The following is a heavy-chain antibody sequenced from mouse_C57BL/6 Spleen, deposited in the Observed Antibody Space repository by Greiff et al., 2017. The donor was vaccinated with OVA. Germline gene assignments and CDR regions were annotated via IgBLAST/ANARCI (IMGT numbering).Heavy chain of an antibody. CDR2: IRYDGSN. V-gene: IGHV3-6*01. J-gene: IGHJ4*01. CDR3: ARELGHYAMDY. Sequence: EVQLQQSGPGLVKPSQSLSLTCSVTGYSITSGYYWNWIRQFPGNKLEWMGYIRYDGSNNYNPSLKNRISITRDTSKNQFFLKLNSVTPEDTATDYCARELGHYAMDYWGQGTSVTVSS. CDR1: GYSITSGYY. D-gene: IGHD3-1*01.